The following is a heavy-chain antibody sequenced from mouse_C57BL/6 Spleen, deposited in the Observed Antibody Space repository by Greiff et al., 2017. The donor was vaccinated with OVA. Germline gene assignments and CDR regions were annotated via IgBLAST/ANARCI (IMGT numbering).Heavy chain of an antibody. CDR3: ARGGYSYAMDY. D-gene: IGHD2-3*01. CDR2: IWSGGST. CDR1: GFSLTSYG. J-gene: IGHJ4*01. V-gene: IGHV2-2*01. Sequence: VKLMESGPGLVQPSQSLSITCTVSGFSLTSYGVHWVRQSPGKGLEWLGVIWSGGSTDYNAAFISRLSISKDNSKSQVFFKMNSLQADDTAIYYCARGGYSYAMDYWGQGTSVTVSS.